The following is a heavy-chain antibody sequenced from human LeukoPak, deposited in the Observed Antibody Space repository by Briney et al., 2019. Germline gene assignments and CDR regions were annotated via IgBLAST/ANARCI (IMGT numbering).Heavy chain of an antibody. D-gene: IGHD6-6*01. CDR2: IIPIFGTA. CDR3: ARGPARSEQLVPGYYYYYYMDV. Sequence: SVKVSCKASGYTFTGYYMHWVRQAPGQGLEWMGGIIPIFGTANYAQKFQGRVTITTDESTSKAYMELSSLRSEDTAVYYCARGPARSEQLVPGYYYYYYMDVWGKGTTVTVSS. J-gene: IGHJ6*03. CDR1: GYTFTGYY. V-gene: IGHV1-69*05.